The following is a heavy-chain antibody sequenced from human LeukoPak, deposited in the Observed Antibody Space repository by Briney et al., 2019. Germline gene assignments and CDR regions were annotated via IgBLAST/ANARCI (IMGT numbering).Heavy chain of an antibody. CDR1: GYTFSGTGWY. J-gene: IGHJ4*02. Sequence: ASVKVSCKASGYTFSGTGWYLYWLRQAPGQGLECMGWIHPNNGDTAYAQKFEGRVAMTRGTSISTAYMELRRPRPDDTAVYFCARDGPAQMVDLDYWGQGTLVTVSS. CDR3: ARDGPAQMVDLDY. CDR2: IHPNNGDT. V-gene: IGHV1-2*02. D-gene: IGHD3-10*01.